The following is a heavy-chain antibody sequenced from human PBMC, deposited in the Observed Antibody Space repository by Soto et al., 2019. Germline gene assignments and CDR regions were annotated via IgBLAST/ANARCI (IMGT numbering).Heavy chain of an antibody. V-gene: IGHV3-48*02. J-gene: IGHJ6*03. CDR1: GFSFSTYA. D-gene: IGHD3-10*01. CDR3: ARMDFFSYYDYYYFYLYF. Sequence: GGSLRLSCAASGFSFSTYAMNWVRQAPGKGLEWVAYISSSGMTIYYADSVKGRFTISRDNAENSLYLQMHSLRDEDTAIYFCARMDFFSYYDYYYFYLYFWGKGSSVTVSS. CDR2: ISSSGMTI.